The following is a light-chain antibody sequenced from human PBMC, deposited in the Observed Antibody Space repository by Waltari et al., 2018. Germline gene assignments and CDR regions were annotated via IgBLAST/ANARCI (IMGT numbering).Light chain of an antibody. V-gene: IGKV3-20*01. CDR2: GAS. CDR1: QSVTASQ. CDR3: QQYGSSIPFT. J-gene: IGKJ3*01. Sequence: EIVLTQSSGTMSLSPEDRATLSWRPSQSVTASQVAWYQQKPGQAPRLLIYGASTSASGTPDRFSGTGSGTDFILTISGLEPEDFAVYFCQQYGSSIPFTFGPGTKV.